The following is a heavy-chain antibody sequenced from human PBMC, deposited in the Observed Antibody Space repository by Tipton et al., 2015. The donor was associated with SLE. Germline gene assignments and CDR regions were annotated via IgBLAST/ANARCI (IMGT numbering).Heavy chain of an antibody. CDR2: IYSGGSST. J-gene: IGHJ5*02. CDR3: AKAGDIVVVPAAIS. V-gene: IGHV3-23*03. CDR1: GFTFSSYA. Sequence: LRLSCAASGFTFSSYAMSWVRQAPGKGLEWVSVIYSGGSSTYYADSVKGRFTISRDNSKNTLYLQMNSLRAEDTAVYYCAKAGDIVVVPAAISWGQGTLVTVSS. D-gene: IGHD2-2*01.